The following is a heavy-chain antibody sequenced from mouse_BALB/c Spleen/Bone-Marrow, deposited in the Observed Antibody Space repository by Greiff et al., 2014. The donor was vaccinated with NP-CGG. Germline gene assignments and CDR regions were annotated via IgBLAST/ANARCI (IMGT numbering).Heavy chain of an antibody. CDR2: IWGGGST. J-gene: IGHJ3*01. CDR3: ARNSRGYGNSFAY. CDR1: GFSLTSYG. Sequence: QVQLQQPGPGLVQPSQSLSITCTVSGFSLTSYGVHWVRQSPGKGLEWLGVIWGGGSTDYNAAFISRLSISKDNSKSQVFFKMSSLQANDTAIYYCARNSRGYGNSFAYWGQGTLVTVSA. D-gene: IGHD2-10*02. V-gene: IGHV2-2*02.